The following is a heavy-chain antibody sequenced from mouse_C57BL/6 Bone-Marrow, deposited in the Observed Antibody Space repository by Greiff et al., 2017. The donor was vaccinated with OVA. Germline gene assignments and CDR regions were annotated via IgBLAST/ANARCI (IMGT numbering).Heavy chain of an antibody. Sequence: QVQLQQSGAELMKPGASVKLSCKATGYTFTGYWIEWVKQRPGHGLEWIGEILPGSGSTNYNEKLKGKATFTADTSSNTAYMQLSSLTTEDSAIYYCARRDYYYGSSSLFDYWGQGTTLTVSS. D-gene: IGHD1-1*01. CDR2: ILPGSGST. CDR1: GYTFTGYW. CDR3: ARRDYYYGSSSLFDY. J-gene: IGHJ2*01. V-gene: IGHV1-9*01.